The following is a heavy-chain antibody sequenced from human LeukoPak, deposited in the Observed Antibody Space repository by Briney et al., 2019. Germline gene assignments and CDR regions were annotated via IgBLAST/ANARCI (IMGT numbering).Heavy chain of an antibody. CDR3: ARERTRSGTPFYFDY. J-gene: IGHJ4*02. Sequence: SETLSLTCTVSGGSISNCFWSWIRQPAGKELEWIGRIYTNENTNYNPSLKSRVTMSVDTSENQFSLRLNSVAAADTAVYYCARERTRSGTPFYFDYWSQGTLVTVSS. V-gene: IGHV4-4*07. D-gene: IGHD3-10*01. CDR2: IYTNENT. CDR1: GGSISNCF.